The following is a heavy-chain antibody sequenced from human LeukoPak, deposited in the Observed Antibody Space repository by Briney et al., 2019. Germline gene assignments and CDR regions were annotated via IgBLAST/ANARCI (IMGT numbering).Heavy chain of an antibody. CDR3: SLLPYFDY. CDR1: GFTFSSYA. Sequence: PGGSLRLSCAASGFTFSSYAMHWVRQAPGRGLEWVAVISYDGSNKYYADSVKGRFTISRDNSKNTLYLQMNSLRAEDTAVYYCSLLPYFDYWGQGTLVTVSS. V-gene: IGHV3-30-3*01. D-gene: IGHD2-15*01. CDR2: ISYDGSNK. J-gene: IGHJ4*02.